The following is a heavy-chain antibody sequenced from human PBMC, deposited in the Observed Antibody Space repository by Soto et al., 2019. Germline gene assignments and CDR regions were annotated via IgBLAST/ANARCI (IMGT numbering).Heavy chain of an antibody. V-gene: IGHV3-33*01. D-gene: IGHD4-17*01. J-gene: IGHJ4*02. Sequence: QVQLVESGGGVVQPGRSLRLSCAASGFTFSSYGMHWVRQAPGKGLEWVAVIWYDGSNKYYADSVKGRFTISRDNSKNTLYLQMNSLRAEDMAVYYCARGAEYGDDLGYWGQGTLVTVSS. CDR3: ARGAEYGDDLGY. CDR2: IWYDGSNK. CDR1: GFTFSSYG.